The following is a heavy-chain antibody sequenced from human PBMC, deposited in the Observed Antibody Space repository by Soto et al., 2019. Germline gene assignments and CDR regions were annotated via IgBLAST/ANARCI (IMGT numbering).Heavy chain of an antibody. Sequence: EVQLVESGGDLVQPGGSLKLSCAASGFIFSGTTIHWVRQASGEGLEWVGRIRGRADNYATGYAASVKGRFTISRDDSRKTAYLQMNSLKTDDTAVYFRTRAPDGNNADYWGQGTLVTVSS. CDR1: GFIFSGTT. CDR2: IRGRADNYAT. CDR3: TRAPDGNNADY. V-gene: IGHV3-73*02. D-gene: IGHD6-13*01. J-gene: IGHJ4*02.